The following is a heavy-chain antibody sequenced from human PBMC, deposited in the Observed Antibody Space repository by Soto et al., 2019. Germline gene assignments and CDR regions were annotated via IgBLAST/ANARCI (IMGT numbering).Heavy chain of an antibody. CDR2: IIPILGIA. J-gene: IGHJ6*02. Sequence: SVKVSCKASGGTFSSYTISWVRQAPGQGLEWMGRIIPILGIANYAKKFQGRVTITADKSTSTAYMELSSLRSEDTAVYYCARDLAMDAASYYYYGMDVWGQGTTVTVSS. V-gene: IGHV1-69*04. D-gene: IGHD5-18*01. CDR1: GGTFSSYT. CDR3: ARDLAMDAASYYYYGMDV.